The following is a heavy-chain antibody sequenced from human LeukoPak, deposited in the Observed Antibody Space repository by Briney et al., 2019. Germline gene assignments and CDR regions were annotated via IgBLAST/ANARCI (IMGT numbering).Heavy chain of an antibody. CDR2: INRNGGTI. D-gene: IGHD6-13*01. V-gene: IGHV3-20*01. CDR3: ARERSTSNWYGTPDFDY. Sequence: GGSLRLSCAASGFTFDDYGMSWVRQVPGKGLEWVSGINRNGGTINYADSVKGRFTISRDYAKNSLYLQMNSPRAEDTALYHCARERSTSNWYGTPDFDYWGQGILVTVSS. CDR1: GFTFDDYG. J-gene: IGHJ4*02.